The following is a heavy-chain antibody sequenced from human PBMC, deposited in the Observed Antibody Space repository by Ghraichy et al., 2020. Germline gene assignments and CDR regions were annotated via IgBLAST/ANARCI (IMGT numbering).Heavy chain of an antibody. J-gene: IGHJ3*02. V-gene: IGHV3-23*01. CDR3: ARDRRSTTSLYAFHI. CDR2: ISGSGGST. Sequence: GGSLRLSCAASGFTFSSYAMSWVRQAPGKGLEWVSSISGSGGSTYYADSVKGRFTISRDNSKNTLYMQMNSLRAEDTAVYYCARDRRSTTSLYAFHIWGHGTMVTVSS. CDR1: GFTFSSYA. D-gene: IGHD2-2*01.